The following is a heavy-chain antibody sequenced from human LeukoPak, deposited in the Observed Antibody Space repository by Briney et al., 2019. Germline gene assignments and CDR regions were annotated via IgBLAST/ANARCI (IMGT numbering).Heavy chain of an antibody. CDR1: GGSISSYY. Sequence: SETLSLTCTVSGGSISSYYWSWIRQPPGRRLEWIGYIYYSGSTNCNPSLKSRVTISVDTSKNQFSLKLSSVTAADTAVYYCARTDYTDVDLDDYYMDLWGKGTTVTVSS. CDR2: IYYSGST. J-gene: IGHJ6*03. D-gene: IGHD2-2*02. V-gene: IGHV4-59*08. CDR3: ARTDYTDVDLDDYYMDL.